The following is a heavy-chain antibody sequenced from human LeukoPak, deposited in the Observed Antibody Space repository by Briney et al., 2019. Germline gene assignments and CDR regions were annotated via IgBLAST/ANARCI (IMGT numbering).Heavy chain of an antibody. CDR1: GGTFSSYT. CDR2: IIPILGIA. J-gene: IGHJ4*02. Sequence: SVKVSCKASGGTFSSYTISWVRQAPGQGLEWMGRIIPILGIANYAQRFQGRVTITADKSTSTAYMELSSLRSEDTAVYYCARSLGELSFVDYWGQGTLVTVSS. V-gene: IGHV1-69*02. CDR3: ARSLGELSFVDY. D-gene: IGHD3-16*02.